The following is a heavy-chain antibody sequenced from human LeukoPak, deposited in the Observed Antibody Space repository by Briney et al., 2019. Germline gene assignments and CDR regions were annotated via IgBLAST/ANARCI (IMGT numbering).Heavy chain of an antibody. Sequence: GGSLRLSCVVSRFSFSWSTMTWVRQPPGKGPEWVAKMKEDGTEIQYVDSAKGRFTISRDNAKNSLYLQMNSLRVEDTAVYYCATGGAPGGRFENWGHGTLVTVSS. V-gene: IGHV3-7*01. D-gene: IGHD3-16*01. CDR1: RFSFSWST. J-gene: IGHJ4*01. CDR2: MKEDGTEI. CDR3: ATGGAPGGRFEN.